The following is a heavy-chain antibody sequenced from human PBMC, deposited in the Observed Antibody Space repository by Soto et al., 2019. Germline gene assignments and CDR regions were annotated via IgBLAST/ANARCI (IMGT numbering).Heavy chain of an antibody. CDR3: ARATLVGDAFDI. V-gene: IGHV4-59*01. CDR1: GGSISSYY. CDR2: IYYSGST. Sequence: SETLSLTCTVSGGSISSYYWSWIRQPPGKGLEWIGYIYYSGSTNCNPSLKSRVTISVDTSKNQFSLKLSSVTAADTAVYYCARATLVGDAFDIWGQGTMVTVSS. J-gene: IGHJ3*02.